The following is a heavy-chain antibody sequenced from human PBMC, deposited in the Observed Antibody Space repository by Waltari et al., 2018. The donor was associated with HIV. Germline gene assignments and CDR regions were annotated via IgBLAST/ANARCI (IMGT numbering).Heavy chain of an antibody. V-gene: IGHV3-7*03. CDR3: VRDDPGYGPIDY. D-gene: IGHD3-16*01. J-gene: IGHJ4*02. Sequence: LVESGGGVVKTGGSIRLTCEASGLELRDYSMHWVRQSPMRGLEWFAYIRRGNNEKHYLDSVRGRFAISRDISESSVYLQMESLKEDDTATYFCVRDDPGYGPIDYWGQGTLVTV. CDR2: IRRGNNEK. CDR1: GLELRDYS.